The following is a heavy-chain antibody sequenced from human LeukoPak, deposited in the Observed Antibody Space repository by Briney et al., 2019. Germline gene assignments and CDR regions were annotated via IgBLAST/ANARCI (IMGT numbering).Heavy chain of an antibody. D-gene: IGHD4-17*01. CDR2: ISSSSSYI. Sequence: GGSLRLSCAASGFTFSSYSMNWVRQAPGKGLEWVSSISSSSSYIYYADSVKGRFTISRDNAKNSLYLQMNTLRAEDTAVYYCAKDLNYGDLPDYWGQGTLVTVSS. CDR3: AKDLNYGDLPDY. J-gene: IGHJ4*02. V-gene: IGHV3-21*01. CDR1: GFTFSSYS.